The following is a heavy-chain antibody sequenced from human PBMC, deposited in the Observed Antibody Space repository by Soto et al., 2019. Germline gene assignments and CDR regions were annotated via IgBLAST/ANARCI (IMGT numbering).Heavy chain of an antibody. D-gene: IGHD5-18*01. J-gene: IGHJ5*02. CDR2: ISYSGTT. V-gene: IGHV4-30-4*01. Sequence: PSETLSLTCTVSGDSISSNNNYWSWIRQPPGEGLEWIGFISYSGTTSYRPSLKSRVAISLDTSKNQFSLSLSSVTAADTAVYYCARGRGYSYGLDPWGQGTLVTVSS. CDR1: GDSISSNNNY. CDR3: ARGRGYSYGLDP.